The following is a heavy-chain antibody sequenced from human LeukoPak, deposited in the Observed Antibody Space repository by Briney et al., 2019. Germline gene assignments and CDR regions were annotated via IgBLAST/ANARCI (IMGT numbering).Heavy chain of an antibody. J-gene: IGHJ4*02. Sequence: PSETLSLTCTVSGGSISSYYWSWSRQPAGKGLKWIGRIYTSGSTNYNPSLKSRVTISVDTSKNQFSLKLSSVTAADTAVYYCARDRGGYNLTPFDYWGQGTLVTVSS. D-gene: IGHD5-24*01. CDR3: ARDRGGYNLTPFDY. CDR1: GGSISSYY. CDR2: IYTSGST. V-gene: IGHV4-4*07.